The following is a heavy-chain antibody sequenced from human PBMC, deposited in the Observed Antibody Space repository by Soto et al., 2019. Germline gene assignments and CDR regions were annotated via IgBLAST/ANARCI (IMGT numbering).Heavy chain of an antibody. Sequence: ASVKVSCKASGYTFSSYAMHWVRQAPGQRLEWMGWINAGYGNTKSSQKFQDRVTISRDTSASTAYMELTSLRSEDTAVYYCARDTGDGTFDFWGQGTLVTFCS. CDR1: GYTFSSYA. D-gene: IGHD1-1*01. CDR2: INAGYGNT. J-gene: IGHJ4*02. V-gene: IGHV1-3*01. CDR3: ARDTGDGTFDF.